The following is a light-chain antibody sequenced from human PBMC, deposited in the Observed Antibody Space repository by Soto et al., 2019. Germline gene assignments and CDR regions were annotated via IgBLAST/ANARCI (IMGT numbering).Light chain of an antibody. CDR3: ATWDDSLSGFYV. CDR1: TSNIGSNY. Sequence: QSALTQPPSASGTPGQGVTISCSGSTSNIGSNYVYWYQQLPGTAPKLLIYRNNQRPSGVPDRFSGSKSGTSASLAISGLRSDDEADYFCATWDDSLSGFYVFGTGTKVTVL. V-gene: IGLV1-47*01. J-gene: IGLJ1*01. CDR2: RNN.